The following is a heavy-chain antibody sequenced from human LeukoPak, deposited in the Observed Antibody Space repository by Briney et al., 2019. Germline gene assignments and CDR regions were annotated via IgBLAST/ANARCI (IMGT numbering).Heavy chain of an antibody. J-gene: IGHJ4*02. CDR1: GFTFSSYG. CDR2: ISGSGGST. Sequence: QAGGSLRLSCAASGFTFSSYGMSWVRQAPGKGLEWVSAISGSGGSTYYADSVKGRFTISRDNSKNTLYLQMNSLRAEDTAVYYCAKAGTAAADNFDYWGQGTLVTVSS. D-gene: IGHD6-13*01. V-gene: IGHV3-23*01. CDR3: AKAGTAAADNFDY.